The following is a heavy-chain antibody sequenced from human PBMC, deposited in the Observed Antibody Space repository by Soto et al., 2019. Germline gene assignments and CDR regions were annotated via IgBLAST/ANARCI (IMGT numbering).Heavy chain of an antibody. D-gene: IGHD2-8*01. CDR2: ISGYNGDT. CDR3: AKNGQPPYYYYGLDV. V-gene: IGHV1-18*01. J-gene: IGHJ6*02. CDR1: GYTFTRYG. Sequence: QGQLVQSEAEVKKPGASVKVSCKASGYTFTRYGISWVRQAPGQGLVWMGWISGYNGDTTYAQKFQGRVSMTIDTSTGTAYMELRSLPSDDTAAYYCAKNGQPPYYYYGLDVWGQGTKVTVSS.